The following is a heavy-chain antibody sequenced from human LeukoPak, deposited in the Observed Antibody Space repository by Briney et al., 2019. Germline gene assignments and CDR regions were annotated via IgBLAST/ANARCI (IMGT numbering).Heavy chain of an antibody. D-gene: IGHD3-10*01. CDR3: ARHGSGFATKYYYYMDV. J-gene: IGHJ6*03. CDR2: IYPGDSDT. CDR1: GYSFTSYW. V-gene: IGHV5-51*01. Sequence: GESLKISCQASGYSFTSYWIGWVRQMPGKGREWMGIIYPGDSDTRYSPSFQGQVTISADKSISTAYLQWSSLKASDTAMYYCARHGSGFATKYYYYMDVWGKGTTVIVSS.